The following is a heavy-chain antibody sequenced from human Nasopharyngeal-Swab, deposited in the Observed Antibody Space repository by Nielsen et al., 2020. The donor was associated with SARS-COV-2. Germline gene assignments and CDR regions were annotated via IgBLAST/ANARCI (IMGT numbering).Heavy chain of an antibody. D-gene: IGHD1-26*01. CDR3: ARVEEGGSYCHY. V-gene: IGHV1-18*01. Sequence: ASVKVSCKASGYTFTSYGISWVRRAPGQGLEWMGWISAYNGNTNYAQELQGRVTMTTDTSTSTAYMELRSLRSDDTAVYYCARVEEGGSYCHYWGQGTLVTVSS. J-gene: IGHJ4*02. CDR2: ISAYNGNT. CDR1: GYTFTSYG.